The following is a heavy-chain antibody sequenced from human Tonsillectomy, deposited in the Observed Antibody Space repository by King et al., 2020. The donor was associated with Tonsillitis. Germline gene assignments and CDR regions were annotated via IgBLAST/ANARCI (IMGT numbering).Heavy chain of an antibody. V-gene: IGHV3-23*03. Sequence: VQLVESGGGLVQPGGSLRLSCTASGFTFSSYAMSWVRQAPGKGLEWVSVIYSGGSTTYYADSVKGRFTISRDNSKNTLYLQMNSLRAEDTAVYYCAKDLGIRYRQRYFDLWGRGTLVTVSS. J-gene: IGHJ2*01. CDR2: IYSGGSTT. CDR1: GFTFSSYA. CDR3: AKDLGIRYRQRYFDL. D-gene: IGHD3-9*01.